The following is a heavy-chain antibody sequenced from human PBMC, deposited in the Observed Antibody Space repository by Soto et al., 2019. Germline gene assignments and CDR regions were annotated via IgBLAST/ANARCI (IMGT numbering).Heavy chain of an antibody. J-gene: IGHJ6*02. CDR1: GGSISSGDYY. CDR3: ARSPDSSGYYPRWYYYGMDV. CDR2: IYYSGST. V-gene: IGHV4-31*03. Sequence: PSETLSLTCTVSGGSISSGDYYWSWIRQHPGKGLEWIGYIYYSGSTYYNPSLKSRVTISVDKSKNQFSLKLSSVTAADTTVYYCARSPDSSGYYPRWYYYGMDVWGQRTKVTVSS. D-gene: IGHD3-22*01.